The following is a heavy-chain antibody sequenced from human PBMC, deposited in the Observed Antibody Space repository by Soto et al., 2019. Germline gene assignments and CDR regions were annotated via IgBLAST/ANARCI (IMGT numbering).Heavy chain of an antibody. Sequence: QVQLQESGPGLVKPSETLSLTCTVSGGSISSYYWSWIRQPPGKGLEWIGYIYYSGGTDYNPSLKSRVTISVDRSKNQFSLKLDSVTDADTAVYYCARGDNDFWGAHLHWGQGALVTVSS. V-gene: IGHV4-59*12. D-gene: IGHD3-3*01. J-gene: IGHJ4*02. CDR1: GGSISSYY. CDR3: ARGDNDFWGAHLH. CDR2: IYYSGGT.